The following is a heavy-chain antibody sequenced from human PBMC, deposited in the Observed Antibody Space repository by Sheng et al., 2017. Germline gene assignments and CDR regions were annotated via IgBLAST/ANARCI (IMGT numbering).Heavy chain of an antibody. Sequence: QLQLQESGPGLVKPSETLSLTCTVSADSLDSSDYYWGWIRQSPGKGWSGLGVLILVGPPTSTRPSRVESPYPWTRPTTSSLTVSSVTAADTAVYYCTGYSSISYHGYDYWGQGTLVTVSS. V-gene: IGHV4-39*01. CDR3: TGYSSISYHGYDY. CDR2: LILVGPP. J-gene: IGHJ4*02. CDR1: ADSLDSSDYY. D-gene: IGHD2-21*01.